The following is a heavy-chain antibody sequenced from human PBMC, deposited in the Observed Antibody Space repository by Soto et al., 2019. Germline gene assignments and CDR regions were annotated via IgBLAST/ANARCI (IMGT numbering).Heavy chain of an antibody. CDR2: ISVYNGNT. J-gene: IGHJ4*02. CDR1: GYTFTSYS. V-gene: IGHV1-18*01. Sequence: QVQLVQSGAEVKKPGASVKVSCKASGYTFTSYSISWVRQAPGQGLKWMGWISVYNGNTKYAQDFQGRVTMTTDTSTNTAYMELRSLRSDDTAVYYCARDGVAVTTGISGYWGQGTLVTVSS. D-gene: IGHD4-4*01. CDR3: ARDGVAVTTGISGY.